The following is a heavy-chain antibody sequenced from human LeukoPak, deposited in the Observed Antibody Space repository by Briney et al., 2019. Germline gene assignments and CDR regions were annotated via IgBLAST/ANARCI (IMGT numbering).Heavy chain of an antibody. CDR3: ATQGSAYSSGWYPYYFDY. Sequence: SETLSLTCTVSGVSISSSSYYWGWIRQPPGKGLEWIGSIYYSGSTYYNPSLKSRVTISVDTSKNQFSLKLSSVTAADTAVYYCATQGSAYSSGWYPYYFDYWGQGTLVTVSS. CDR2: IYYSGST. CDR1: GVSISSSSYY. V-gene: IGHV4-39*01. J-gene: IGHJ4*02. D-gene: IGHD6-19*01.